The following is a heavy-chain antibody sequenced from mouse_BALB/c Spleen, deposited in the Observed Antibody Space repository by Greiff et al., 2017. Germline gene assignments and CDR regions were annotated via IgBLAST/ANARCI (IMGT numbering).Heavy chain of an antibody. Sequence: VQLKESGPELVKPGASVKMSCKASGYTFTSYVMHWVKQKPGQGLEWIGYINPYNDGTKYNEKFKGKATLTSDKSSSTAYMELSSLTSEDSAVYYCARSIDGYSHPYWGQGTLVTVSA. CDR3: ARSIDGYSHPY. V-gene: IGHV1-14*01. J-gene: IGHJ3*01. CDR2: INPYNDGT. D-gene: IGHD2-3*01. CDR1: GYTFTSYV.